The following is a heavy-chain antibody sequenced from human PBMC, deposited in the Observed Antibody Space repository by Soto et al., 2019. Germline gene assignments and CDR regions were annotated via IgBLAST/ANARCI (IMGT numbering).Heavy chain of an antibody. D-gene: IGHD3-10*01. CDR1: GFTFSAFG. CDR2: ISYDGILK. Sequence: QVHLVESGGGVVQPGRSLRLSCEASGFTFSAFGMHWVRQAPGTGLEWVAMISYDGILKYYADSVKGRFTISRDTSKSALYLKMTSLRPEDTAVYYCAKDFKISGGHYGSLNYYYGMDVWGQGTTVTVSS. J-gene: IGHJ6*02. CDR3: AKDFKISGGHYGSLNYYYGMDV. V-gene: IGHV3-30*18.